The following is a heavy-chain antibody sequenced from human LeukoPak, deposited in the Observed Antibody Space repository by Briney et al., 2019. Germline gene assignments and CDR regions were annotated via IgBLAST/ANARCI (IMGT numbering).Heavy chain of an antibody. D-gene: IGHD1-26*01. Sequence: GGSLRLSCAASGFTFSSYWMSWVRQAPGKRLEWVANIKQDGSEKYYVDSVKGRFTISRDNAKNSLYLQMNSLRAEDTAVYYCTSGSYHEVDYWGQGTLVTVSS. CDR2: IKQDGSEK. J-gene: IGHJ4*02. V-gene: IGHV3-7*01. CDR3: TSGSYHEVDY. CDR1: GFTFSSYW.